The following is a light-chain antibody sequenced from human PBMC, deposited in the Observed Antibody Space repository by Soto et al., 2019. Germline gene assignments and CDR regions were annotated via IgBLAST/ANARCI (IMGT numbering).Light chain of an antibody. CDR3: QQRTNWPRLT. V-gene: IGKV3-15*01. CDR1: QSVSSN. J-gene: IGKJ4*01. Sequence: EIVLTQSPATLSVSPGEGASLSCRASQSVSSNLAWYQQKPGQAPRLLIYGASTRANGLPARFSGSGSGTEFTLTISSLQPEDFGVYYCQQRTNWPRLTFGGGTKVEIK. CDR2: GAS.